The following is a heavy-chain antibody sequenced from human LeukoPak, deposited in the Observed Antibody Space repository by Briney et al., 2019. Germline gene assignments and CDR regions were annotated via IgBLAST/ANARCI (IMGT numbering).Heavy chain of an antibody. J-gene: IGHJ4*02. V-gene: IGHV4-61*01. CDR1: GGSVSSGSYY. CDR3: AREGDDSGYGFDY. D-gene: IGHD5-12*01. CDR2: IYYSGST. Sequence: SETLSLTCTVSGGSVSSGSYYWSWIRQPPGKGLEWIGYIYYSGSTNYNPSLKSRVTISVDTSKNQFSLKLSSVTAADTAVYYCAREGDDSGYGFDYWGQGTLVTVSS.